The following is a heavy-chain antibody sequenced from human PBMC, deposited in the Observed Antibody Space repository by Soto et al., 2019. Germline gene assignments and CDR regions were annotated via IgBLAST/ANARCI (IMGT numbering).Heavy chain of an antibody. CDR1: GGSIVSSSYC. J-gene: IGHJ5*02. Sequence: SETMCVTWTVSGGSIVSSSYCWGRHRKPPGKGLEWIGSIYYSGSTYYNPSLKSRVTISVDTSKNQFSLKLRSGTAADTAVYYCARHSSVSRYCSSPSCSPGSAPWGQGTLVPVSS. V-gene: IGHV4-39*01. CDR2: IYYSGST. D-gene: IGHD2-2*01. CDR3: ARHSSVSRYCSSPSCSPGSAP.